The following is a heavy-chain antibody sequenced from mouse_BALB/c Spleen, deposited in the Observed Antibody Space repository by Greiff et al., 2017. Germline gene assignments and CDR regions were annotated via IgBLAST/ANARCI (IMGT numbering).Heavy chain of an antibody. D-gene: IGHD1-2*01. CDR1: GFNIKDTY. Sequence: EVQLQQSGAELVKPGASVKLSCTASGFNIKDTYMHWVKQRPEQGLEWIGRIDPANGNTKYDPKFQGKATITADTSSNTAYLQLSSLTSEDTAVYYCARRNYYGYEGYAMDYWGQGTSVTVSS. CDR2: IDPANGNT. CDR3: ARRNYYGYEGYAMDY. V-gene: IGHV14-3*02. J-gene: IGHJ4*01.